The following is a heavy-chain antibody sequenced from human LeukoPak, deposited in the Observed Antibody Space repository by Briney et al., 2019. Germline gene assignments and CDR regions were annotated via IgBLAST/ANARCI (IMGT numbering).Heavy chain of an antibody. CDR1: GFTFSGYW. J-gene: IGHJ4*02. CDR2: INSDGSNI. V-gene: IGHV3-74*01. CDR3: ARGTGAYILDY. Sequence: GGSLRLSCAASGFTFSGYWMHWVRKPPGKGLVWVSRINSDGSNINYANSVMTRFTISTDNTKTTPYLQMNSLITENTAVYYCARGTGAYILDYWGQGTLVTVFS. D-gene: IGHD1-1*01.